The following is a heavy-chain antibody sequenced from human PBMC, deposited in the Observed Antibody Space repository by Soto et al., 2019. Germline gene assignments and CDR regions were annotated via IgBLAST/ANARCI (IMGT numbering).Heavy chain of an antibody. V-gene: IGHV4-34*01. CDR1: GESLTAYF. CDR2: ISHGEGT. CDR3: AKTGVTMLRGLTYFAS. J-gene: IGHJ4*02. D-gene: IGHD3-10*01. Sequence: SETLSLTCAVSGESLTAYFWTWIRQSPGKGLEWIGEISHGEGTDYNPSLKSRVSISMDTSKNQFSLNLNSVTAADTAFFSCAKTGVTMLRGLTYFASWGQGTLFTVSS.